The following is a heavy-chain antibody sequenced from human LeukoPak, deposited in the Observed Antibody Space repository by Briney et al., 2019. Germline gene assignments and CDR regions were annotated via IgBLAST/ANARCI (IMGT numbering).Heavy chain of an antibody. D-gene: IGHD4-17*01. CDR2: VYYTGST. V-gene: IGHV4-59*08. Sequence: SETLSLTCSVSGGSVSNYYWSWIRQPPGKGLEWIGYVYYTGSTNYNPSLKSRVTMFEDKSKNQFSLKLSSVTAADTAVYYCASVGTTVTSVDYWGQGTLVTVSS. J-gene: IGHJ4*02. CDR1: GGSVSNYY. CDR3: ASVGTTVTSVDY.